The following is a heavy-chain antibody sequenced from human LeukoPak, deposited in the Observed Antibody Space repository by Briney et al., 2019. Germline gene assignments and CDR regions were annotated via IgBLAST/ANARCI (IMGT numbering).Heavy chain of an antibody. Sequence: SGGSLRLSCAASGFTFSSYGMHWVRQAPGKGLEWVAVISYDESFKYYSDSVKGRFTISRDNSKNTLYPQMNSLRAEDTAVYYCAKSGDDSSQGLDVWGKGTTVTVSS. J-gene: IGHJ6*04. V-gene: IGHV3-30*18. CDR1: GFTFSSYG. CDR3: AKSGDDSSQGLDV. CDR2: ISYDESFK. D-gene: IGHD3-22*01.